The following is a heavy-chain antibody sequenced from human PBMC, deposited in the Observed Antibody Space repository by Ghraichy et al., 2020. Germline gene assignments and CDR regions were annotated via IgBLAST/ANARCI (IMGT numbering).Heavy chain of an antibody. CDR2: ISSSSSYI. D-gene: IGHD2-2*01. Sequence: GGSLRLSCAASGFTFSSYSMNWVRQAPGKGLEWVSSISSSSSYIYYADSVKGRFTISRDNAKNSLYLQMNSLRAEDTAVYYCARNLGYCSSTSCYFWSSAYYYYGMDVWGQGTTVTVSS. V-gene: IGHV3-21*01. CDR3: ARNLGYCSSTSCYFWSSAYYYYGMDV. J-gene: IGHJ6*02. CDR1: GFTFSSYS.